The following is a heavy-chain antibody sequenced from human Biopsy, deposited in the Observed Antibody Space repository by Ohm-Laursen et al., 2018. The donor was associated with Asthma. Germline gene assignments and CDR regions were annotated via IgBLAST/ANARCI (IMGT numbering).Heavy chain of an antibody. CDR3: ARWGSFGFDY. CDR1: GGSISSGGYY. Sequence: TLSLTCIVSGGSISSGGYYWSWIRQHPGKGLEWIGYIYYSGSTYYNPSLKSRVTISVDTPKNQFSLNLSSVTAADTAVYYCARWGSFGFDYWGQGTLVTVSS. J-gene: IGHJ4*02. D-gene: IGHD7-27*01. V-gene: IGHV4-31*03. CDR2: IYYSGST.